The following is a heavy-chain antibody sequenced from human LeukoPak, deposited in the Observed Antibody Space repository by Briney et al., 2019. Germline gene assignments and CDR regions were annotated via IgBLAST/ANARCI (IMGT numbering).Heavy chain of an antibody. V-gene: IGHV3-20*04. D-gene: IGHD1-26*01. CDR1: GFTFDDYG. CDR2: INRNGDST. Sequence: GGSLRLSCEASGFTFDDYGMSWVRQLPGKGLEWVSGINRNGDSTDYAGSVKGRFTISRDNAKNSLYLQMNSLRAEDTALYFCARGTGLSGSYYAFDFWGQGTLVTVSS. CDR3: ARGTGLSGSYYAFDF. J-gene: IGHJ4*02.